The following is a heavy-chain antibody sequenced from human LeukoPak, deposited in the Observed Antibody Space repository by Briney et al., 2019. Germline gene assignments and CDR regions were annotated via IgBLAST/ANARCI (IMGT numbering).Heavy chain of an antibody. J-gene: IGHJ4*02. Sequence: GGSLRLSCAASGFTVGSSFMTWVRQAPGKGLQWVSVIFSDGTTYYTDSVKGRFTISRDNSKNTLYLQLNSLRAEDTAVYYCARDLSAAYDFWGQGVLVTVSS. D-gene: IGHD2-21*01. CDR1: GFTVGSSF. V-gene: IGHV3-53*01. CDR2: IFSDGTT. CDR3: ARDLSAAYDF.